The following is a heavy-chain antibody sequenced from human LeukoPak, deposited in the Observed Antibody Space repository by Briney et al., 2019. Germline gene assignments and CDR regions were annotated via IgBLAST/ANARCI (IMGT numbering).Heavy chain of an antibody. CDR1: GFTFSSYG. Sequence: PGGSLRLSCAASGFTFSSYGMHWVRQAPGKGLEWVAVISYDGSNKYYADSVKGRFTISRDNSKNTLYLQMNSLRAEDTAVYYCAKDLIDIVVVPAARGYYFDYWGQGTLVTVSS. D-gene: IGHD2-2*01. V-gene: IGHV3-30*18. CDR2: ISYDGSNK. J-gene: IGHJ4*02. CDR3: AKDLIDIVVVPAARGYYFDY.